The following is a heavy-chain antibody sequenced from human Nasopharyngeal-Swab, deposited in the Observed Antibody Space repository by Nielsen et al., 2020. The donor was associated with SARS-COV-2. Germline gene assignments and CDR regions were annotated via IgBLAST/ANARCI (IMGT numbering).Heavy chain of an antibody. V-gene: IGHV1-46*01. J-gene: IGHJ5*02. CDR2: INPSGGST. D-gene: IGHD2-21*02. Sequence: ASVKVSRKASGYTFTSYYMHWVRQAPGQGLEWMGIINPSGGSTSYAQKFQGRVTMTRDTSTSTVYMELSSLRSEDTAVYYCARTEGSHCGGDCYSTWFDPWGQGTLVTVSS. CDR1: GYTFTSYY. CDR3: ARTEGSHCGGDCYSTWFDP.